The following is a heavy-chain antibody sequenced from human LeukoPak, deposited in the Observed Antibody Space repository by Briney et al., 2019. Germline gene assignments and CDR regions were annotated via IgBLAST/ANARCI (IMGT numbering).Heavy chain of an antibody. Sequence: SVKVSCKASGGTFSSYAISWVRQAPGQGLEWMGGIIPIFGTANYAQKFQGRVTITTDESTSTAYMELSSLRSEDTAVYYCAYYDFWSGHRRAFDIWGQGTMVTVSS. CDR2: IIPIFGTA. CDR1: GGTFSSYA. J-gene: IGHJ3*02. D-gene: IGHD3-3*01. CDR3: AYYDFWSGHRRAFDI. V-gene: IGHV1-69*05.